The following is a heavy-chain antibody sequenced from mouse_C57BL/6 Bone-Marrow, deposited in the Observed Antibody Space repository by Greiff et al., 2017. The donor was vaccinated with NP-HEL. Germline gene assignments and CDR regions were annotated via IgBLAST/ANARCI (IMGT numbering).Heavy chain of an antibody. V-gene: IGHV5-6*02. J-gene: IGHJ3*01. CDR2: ISSGGSYT. D-gene: IGHD1-1*01. CDR1: GFTFSSYG. Sequence: DVMLVESGGDLVKPGGSLKLSCAASGFTFSSYGMSWVRQTPDKRLEWVATISSGGSYTYYPDSVKGRFTISRDNAKNTLYLQMSSLKSEDTAMYYCASPIYYYGSRFAYWGQGTLVTVSA. CDR3: ASPIYYYGSRFAY.